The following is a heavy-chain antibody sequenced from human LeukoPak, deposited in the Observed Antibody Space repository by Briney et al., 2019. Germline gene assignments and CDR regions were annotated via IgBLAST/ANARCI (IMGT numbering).Heavy chain of an antibody. J-gene: IGHJ4*02. CDR2: IVVGSGNT. CDR3: ASYRRQSGYFYYFDY. Sequence: GASVKVSCKASGFTFTSSAVQWVRQARGQRLEWIGWIVVGSGNTNYAQKFRERVTITRDMSTSTAYMELSSLRSEDTAVYYCASYRRQSGYFYYFDYWGQGTLVTVSS. D-gene: IGHD3-3*01. V-gene: IGHV1-58*01. CDR1: GFTFTSSA.